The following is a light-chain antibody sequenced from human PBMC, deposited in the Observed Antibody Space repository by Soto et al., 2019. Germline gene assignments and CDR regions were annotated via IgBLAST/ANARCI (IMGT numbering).Light chain of an antibody. Sequence: ENVLTQFPGTLSLSPGERATLSCRASQSVSSNYLAWYQQKPGQAPRLLIYGASSRAAGIPDRLRGSGSGTDFTLTISRLVREDFSVYYCQHFGSSPPWPFGQGTKVEMK. CDR2: GAS. J-gene: IGKJ1*01. CDR3: QHFGSSPPWP. V-gene: IGKV3-20*01. CDR1: QSVSSNY.